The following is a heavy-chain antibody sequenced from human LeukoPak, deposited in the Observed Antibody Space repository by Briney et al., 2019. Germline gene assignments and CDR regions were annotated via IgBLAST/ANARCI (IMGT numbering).Heavy chain of an antibody. CDR2: ISYDGSNK. CDR1: GFPFSSYW. J-gene: IGHJ4*02. D-gene: IGHD4-23*01. V-gene: IGHV3-30*18. Sequence: GGSLRLSCVASGFPFSSYWMTWVRQAPGKGLEWVAVISYDGSNKYYADSVKGRFTISRDNSKNTLYLQMNSLRAEDTAVYYCAKAYGGLFDYWGQGTLVTVSS. CDR3: AKAYGGLFDY.